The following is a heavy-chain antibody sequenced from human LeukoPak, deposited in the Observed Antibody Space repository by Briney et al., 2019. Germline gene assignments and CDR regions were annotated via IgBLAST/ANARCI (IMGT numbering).Heavy chain of an antibody. J-gene: IGHJ3*02. D-gene: IGHD6-19*01. CDR3: ARLNGYSSGWYLGYAFDI. V-gene: IGHV5-51*01. CDR2: IYPGDSYT. Sequence: GESLKISCKGSGYSFTSYWIGWVRQMPGKGLEWMGIIYPGDSYTRYSPSFQGQVTISADKSISTAYLQWSSLKASDTAMYYCARLNGYSSGWYLGYAFDIWGQGTMVTVSS. CDR1: GYSFTSYW.